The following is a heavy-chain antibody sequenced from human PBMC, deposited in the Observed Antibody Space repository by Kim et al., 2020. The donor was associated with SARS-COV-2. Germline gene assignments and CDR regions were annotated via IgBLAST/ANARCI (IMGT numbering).Heavy chain of an antibody. CDR3: ARRVRITMIVVVISTHWYFDL. V-gene: IGHV4-34*01. CDR2: INHSGST. CDR1: GVSFSGYY. Sequence: SETLSLTCAVYGVSFSGYYWSWIRQPPGKGLEWIGEINHSGSTNYNPSLKSRVTISVETSKNQFSLKLSSVTAADTAVYYCARRVRITMIVVVISTHWYFDLWGRGTLVTVSS. D-gene: IGHD3-22*01. J-gene: IGHJ2*01.